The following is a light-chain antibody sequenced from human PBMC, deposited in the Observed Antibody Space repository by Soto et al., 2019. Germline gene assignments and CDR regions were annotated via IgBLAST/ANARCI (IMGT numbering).Light chain of an antibody. V-gene: IGKV3-15*01. CDR3: QQYNDWPPYT. CDR1: QSVSSN. J-gene: IGKJ2*01. Sequence: ETVMTPSPGTLPVSPGERATLSCRASQSVSSNLAWYQQKPGQAPRLLIYGASTRATGIPARFSGSGSGTEFTLTISSLQSEDFAVYYCQQYNDWPPYTFGQGTKLEIK. CDR2: GAS.